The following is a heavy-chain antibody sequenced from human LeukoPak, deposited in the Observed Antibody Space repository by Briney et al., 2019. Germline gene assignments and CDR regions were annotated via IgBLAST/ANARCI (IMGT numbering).Heavy chain of an antibody. D-gene: IGHD3-9*01. J-gene: IGHJ5*02. V-gene: IGHV4-34*01. CDR3: ARERRVRYFDWLLRNNWFDP. CDR2: INHSGSI. Sequence: PSETLSLTCAVYGGSFSGYYWSWIRQPPGKGLEWIGEINHSGSINYNPSLKSRVTISVDTSKNQFSLKLSSVTAADTAVYYCARERRVRYFDWLLRNNWFDPWGQGTLVTVSS. CDR1: GGSFSGYY.